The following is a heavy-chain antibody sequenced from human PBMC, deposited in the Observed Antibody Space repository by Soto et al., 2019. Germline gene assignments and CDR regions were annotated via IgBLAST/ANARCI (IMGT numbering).Heavy chain of an antibody. D-gene: IGHD3-3*01. CDR1: GGTFSSYA. V-gene: IGHV1-69*01. CDR2: IIPIFGTA. Sequence: QVQLVQSGAEVKKPGSSVKVSCKASGGTFSSYAISWVRQAPGQGLEWMGGIIPIFGTANYAQKFQDRVTITADESTSTAYMELSSLRSEDTAGDYCASEDLWRRHQSGYFPYWGQGTLVTVSS. J-gene: IGHJ4*02. CDR3: ASEDLWRRHQSGYFPY.